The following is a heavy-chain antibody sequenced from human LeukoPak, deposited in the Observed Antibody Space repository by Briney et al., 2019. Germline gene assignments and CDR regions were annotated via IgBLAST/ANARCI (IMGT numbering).Heavy chain of an antibody. Sequence: GGCLSLACAAYAFTVSSNYMSWVRQAPGKGLEWVSVIYSGGSTYYADSVKGRLTLSRDNYKNTLHLQMNSLRAEDPAVYYCARWAHWKVGYFDYWGQGTLVTVSS. J-gene: IGHJ4*02. CDR3: ARWAHWKVGYFDY. D-gene: IGHD1-1*01. CDR1: AFTVSSNY. CDR2: IYSGGST. V-gene: IGHV3-66*02.